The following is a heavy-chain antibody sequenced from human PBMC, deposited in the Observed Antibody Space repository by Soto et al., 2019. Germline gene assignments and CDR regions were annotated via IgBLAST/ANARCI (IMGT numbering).Heavy chain of an antibody. V-gene: IGHV3-7*03. Sequence: EVQLVESGGGLVQPGGSLRLSCAASGFTFSSYWMSWVRQAPGKGLECVANIKTDGSEKYYMDYVRGRFTTSRDNARNLFFLTTDSLPGADPAVYYCTRDESHFALAVWGLGTSVTVSS. CDR2: IKTDGSEK. CDR3: TRDESHFALAV. CDR1: GFTFSSYW. J-gene: IGHJ6*02.